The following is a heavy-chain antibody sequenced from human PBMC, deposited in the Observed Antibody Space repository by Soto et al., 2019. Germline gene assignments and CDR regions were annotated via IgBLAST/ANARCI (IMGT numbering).Heavy chain of an antibody. V-gene: IGHV4-39*01. J-gene: IGHJ4*02. D-gene: IGHD2-21*02. CDR1: GGSMRRTSYY. CDR3: ASQMGFVAVTGIGTSFDY. CDR2: IYSTGTA. Sequence: QLQLQESGPGLVKPSETLSLTCTVSGGSMRRTSYYWAWIRQPPGKGLEWIATIYSTGTAYYNPSLKSRVSLSVDTSKDQFSLNLTSVTAADTAVYYCASQMGFVAVTGIGTSFDYWGQGTLVTVSS.